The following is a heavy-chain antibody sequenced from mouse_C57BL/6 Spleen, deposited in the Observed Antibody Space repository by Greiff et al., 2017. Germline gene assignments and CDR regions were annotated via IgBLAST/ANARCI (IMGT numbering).Heavy chain of an antibody. CDR3: ARLTGTFDY. Sequence: EVKLQESGGGLVQPGGSLSLSCAASGFTFTDYYMSWVRQPPGKALEWLGFIRNKANGYTTEYSASVKGRFTISRDNSQSILYLQMNALRAEDSATYYCARLTGTFDYWGQGTTLTVSS. J-gene: IGHJ2*01. D-gene: IGHD4-1*01. V-gene: IGHV7-3*01. CDR1: GFTFTDYY. CDR2: IRNKANGYTT.